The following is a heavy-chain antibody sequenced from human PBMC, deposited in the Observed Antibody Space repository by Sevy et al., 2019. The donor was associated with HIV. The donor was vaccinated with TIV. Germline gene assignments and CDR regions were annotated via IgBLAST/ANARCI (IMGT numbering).Heavy chain of an antibody. V-gene: IGHV4-34*01. CDR1: GESFSNYY. D-gene: IGHD4-17*01. Sequence: SETLSLTCAVYGESFSNYYWSWFRLSPGKGLESIGEIDHSGRSDYNPSPKSRVTMSVDTSKNQFSLKLTSVTAADTAVYYCARGPKPLRSDYGDYRGVGYYFDSWGQGTLVTVSS. J-gene: IGHJ4*02. CDR2: IDHSGRS. CDR3: ARGPKPLRSDYGDYRGVGYYFDS.